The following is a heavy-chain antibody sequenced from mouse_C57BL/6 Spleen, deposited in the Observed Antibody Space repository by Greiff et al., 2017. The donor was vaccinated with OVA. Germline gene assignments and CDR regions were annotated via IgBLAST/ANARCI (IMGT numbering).Heavy chain of an antibody. CDR1: GYAFTNYL. Sequence: QVQLKESGAELVRPGTSVKVSCKASGYAFTNYLIEWVKQRPGQGLEWIGVINPGSGGTNYNEKFKGKATLTADKSSSTAYMQLSSLTSEDSAVYFCARGTTVVDAMDYWGQGTSVTVSS. CDR2: INPGSGGT. D-gene: IGHD1-1*01. CDR3: ARGTTVVDAMDY. J-gene: IGHJ4*01. V-gene: IGHV1-54*01.